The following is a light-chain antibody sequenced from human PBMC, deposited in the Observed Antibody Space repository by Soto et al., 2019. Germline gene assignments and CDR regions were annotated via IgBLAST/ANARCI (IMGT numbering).Light chain of an antibody. V-gene: IGKV1-8*01. J-gene: IGKJ4*01. CDR3: QQYYSYPLT. Sequence: RMTQSPSSFSASTGDRVTITCRASEGISSYLAWYQQRPGKAPKLLIYAASALQSGVPSRFSGSGSGTDFTLTISCLQSEDFATYFCQQYYSYPLTFGGGTKVEIK. CDR1: EGISSY. CDR2: AAS.